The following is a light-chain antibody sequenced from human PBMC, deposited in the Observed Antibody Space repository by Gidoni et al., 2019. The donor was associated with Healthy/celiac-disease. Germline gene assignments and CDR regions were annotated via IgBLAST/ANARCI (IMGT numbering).Light chain of an antibody. CDR3: QQSFSLWT. CDR1: QSIGGF. V-gene: IGKV1-39*01. Sequence: DIKMTQSPSSLSASVGDRVTITCRTSQSIGGFLNWYQQEPGKAPKLLIYAASHLQSGFPSRFSGSGSGTDFTLTISGLQPEEFATYSCQQSFSLWTFGQGTKVEIK. J-gene: IGKJ1*01. CDR2: AAS.